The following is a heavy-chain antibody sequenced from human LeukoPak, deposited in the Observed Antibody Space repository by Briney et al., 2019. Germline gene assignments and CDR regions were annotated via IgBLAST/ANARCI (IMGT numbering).Heavy chain of an antibody. J-gene: IGHJ4*02. CDR2: ISGDGGST. V-gene: IGHV3-43*02. D-gene: IGHD2-8*01. CDR1: GFTFDDYA. CDR3: AKGPCTNSVCYAYYFDY. Sequence: GGSLRLSCAASGFTFDDYAMHWVRQAPGKGLEWVSLISGDGGSTYYADSVKGRFTISRDNSKNSLYLQMNSLRTEDTALYYCAKGPCTNSVCYAYYFDYWGQGTLVTVSS.